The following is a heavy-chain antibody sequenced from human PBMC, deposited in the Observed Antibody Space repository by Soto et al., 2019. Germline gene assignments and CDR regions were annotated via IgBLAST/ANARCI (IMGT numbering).Heavy chain of an antibody. Sequence: SETQSLTCAVYGGTFRGYYWTWIRQPPGKGLEWIGEINHSGSTNYNPSLKSRVTISVDTSKNQFSLKLSSVTAADTAIYYCAVGINWFDPWGQGTLVTVSS. CDR1: GGTFRGYY. V-gene: IGHV4-34*08. CDR3: AVGINWFDP. J-gene: IGHJ5*02. CDR2: INHSGST. D-gene: IGHD2-15*01.